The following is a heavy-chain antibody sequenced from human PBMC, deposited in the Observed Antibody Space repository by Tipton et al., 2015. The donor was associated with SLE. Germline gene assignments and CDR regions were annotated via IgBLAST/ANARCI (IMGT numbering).Heavy chain of an antibody. CDR1: RFTFSSYV. V-gene: IGHV3-23*01. CDR2: LSGSGGST. CDR3: ARDRARYFDL. J-gene: IGHJ2*01. Sequence: SLRLSCAASRFTFSSYVMTWVRQAPGKGLEWVSGLSGSGGSTYYADSVKGRFTISRDNSKNTVYLVMNNLRADDTAVYYCARDRARYFDLWGRGTLVTVSS. D-gene: IGHD3-10*01.